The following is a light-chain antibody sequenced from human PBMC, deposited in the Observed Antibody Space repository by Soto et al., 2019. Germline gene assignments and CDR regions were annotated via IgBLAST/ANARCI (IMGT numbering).Light chain of an antibody. CDR1: QSVLYNSNNKNH. J-gene: IGKJ2*01. CDR3: QQYYSIPFT. CDR2: GAS. Sequence: DFVMTQAPDSLAVSLGERATINCKSSQSVLYNSNNKNHLGWFQQKPGHPPKLLIYGASFRPSGVPDRFSGSGSGTDFPLTISSLHADYVAFYYCQQYYSIPFTFGQGTKLEI. V-gene: IGKV4-1*01.